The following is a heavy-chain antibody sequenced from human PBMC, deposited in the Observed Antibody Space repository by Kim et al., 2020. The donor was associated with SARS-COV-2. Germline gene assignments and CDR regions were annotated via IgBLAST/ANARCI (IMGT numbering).Heavy chain of an antibody. CDR3: AKDLVSSSFRAFHI. CDR1: GFTFGDFA. D-gene: IGHD6-6*01. CDR2: LSWNSGVI. J-gene: IGHJ3*02. Sequence: SLRLSCAASGFTFGDFAMHWVRQVPGKGLWWVSGLSWNSGVIGYADSVKGLFTISRHNDENSLYLQMNRLRAENTAFYYCAKDLVSSSFRAFHIWGQGTMVTVS. V-gene: IGHV3-9*01.